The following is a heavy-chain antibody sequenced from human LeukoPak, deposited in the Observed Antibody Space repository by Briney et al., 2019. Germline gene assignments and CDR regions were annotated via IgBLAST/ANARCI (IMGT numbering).Heavy chain of an antibody. D-gene: IGHD6-13*01. Sequence: PGGSLRLSCAASGFTFSSYGMHWVRQAPGKGLEWVAVISYDGSNKYYADSVKGRFTISRDNSKNTLYLQMNSLRAEDTAVYYCKSGGAAPGNFDYWGQGALVTVSS. CDR2: ISYDGSNK. CDR1: GFTFSSYG. CDR3: KSGGAAPGNFDY. J-gene: IGHJ4*02. V-gene: IGHV3-30*03.